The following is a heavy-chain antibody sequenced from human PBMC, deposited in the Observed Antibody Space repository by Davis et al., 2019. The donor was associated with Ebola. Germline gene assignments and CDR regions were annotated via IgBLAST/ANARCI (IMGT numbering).Heavy chain of an antibody. Sequence: GESLKISCAVSGFTVGSKYMNWVRQAPGKGLEWVSVIYSVGSTYYADSVKGRFTISRDNSKNSLFLQMNSLRTEETALYYCVRDGGSSWPYGLDVWGQGTTVTVSS. CDR3: VRDGGSSWPYGLDV. CDR2: IYSVGST. J-gene: IGHJ6*02. CDR1: GFTVGSKY. D-gene: IGHD6-13*01. V-gene: IGHV3-53*05.